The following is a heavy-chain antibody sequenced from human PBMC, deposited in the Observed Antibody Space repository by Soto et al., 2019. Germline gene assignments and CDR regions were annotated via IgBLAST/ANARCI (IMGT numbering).Heavy chain of an antibody. CDR2: ISAYNGNT. D-gene: IGHD3-22*01. CDR3: ARDYYDSSGYYYRSAFDI. Sequence: ASVKVSCKAPGYTFTSYGISWVRQAPGQGLEWMGWISAYNGNTNYAQKLQGRVTTTTDTSTSTAYMELRSLRSDDTAVYYCARDYYDSSGYYYRSAFDIWGQGTMVTVSS. J-gene: IGHJ3*02. CDR1: GYTFTSYG. V-gene: IGHV1-18*04.